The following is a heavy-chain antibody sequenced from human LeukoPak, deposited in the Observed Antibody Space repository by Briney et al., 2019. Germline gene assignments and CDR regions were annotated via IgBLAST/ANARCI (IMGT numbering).Heavy chain of an antibody. CDR1: GDSVSTNSAA. J-gene: IGHJ3*02. Sequence: SQTLSLTCAISGDSVSTNSAAWNWIRQSPSRGLEWLGRTYYRSKWYNDYAVSVKSRIIINPDTSKNQLSLQLKFVTPEDTAVYYCARESQSAFDIWGQGTMVTVSS. CDR2: TYYRSKWYN. V-gene: IGHV6-1*01. CDR3: ARESQSAFDI.